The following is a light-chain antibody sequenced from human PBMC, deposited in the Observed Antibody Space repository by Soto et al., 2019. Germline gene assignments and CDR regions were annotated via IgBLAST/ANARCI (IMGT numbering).Light chain of an antibody. Sequence: EIVLTQSPGTLSLSPGAGDTLSCRASQSVSSNSLAWYQQKPGQAPRLLIYGASTRATGIPDRFSGSGSGTDFTLTINRLEPEGFEVYYCQQYGSSPLTCGGGTKVEIK. J-gene: IGKJ4*01. CDR2: GAS. CDR3: QQYGSSPLT. CDR1: QSVSSNS. V-gene: IGKV3-20*01.